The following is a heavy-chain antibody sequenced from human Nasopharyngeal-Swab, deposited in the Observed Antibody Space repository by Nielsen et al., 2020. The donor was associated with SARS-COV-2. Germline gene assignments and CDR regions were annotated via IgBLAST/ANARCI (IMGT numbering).Heavy chain of an antibody. CDR3: ARAREKVGATNY. V-gene: IGHV3-11*01. D-gene: IGHD1-26*01. CDR1: GFTFSDYY. CDR2: ISSSGSTI. Sequence: GESLKISCAASGFTFSDYYMSWIRRAPGKGLEWVSYISSSGSTIYYADSVKGRFTISRDNAKNSLYLQMNSLRAEDTAVYYCARAREKVGATNYWGQGTLVTVSS. J-gene: IGHJ4*02.